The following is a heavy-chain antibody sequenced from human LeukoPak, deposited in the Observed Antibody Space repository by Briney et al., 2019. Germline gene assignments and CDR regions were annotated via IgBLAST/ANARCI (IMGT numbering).Heavy chain of an antibody. Sequence: GGSLRLSCAASGFTFSSYAMSWVRQAPGKGLEWVSAISGSGGSTYYADSVKGRFTISRDNSKNTLYLQMNSLRAEDTAVYYCAKDSSDDSSDYYYVGDWYFDLWGRGTLVTASS. J-gene: IGHJ2*01. V-gene: IGHV3-23*01. CDR3: AKDSSDDSSDYYYVGDWYFDL. D-gene: IGHD3-22*01. CDR2: ISGSGGST. CDR1: GFTFSSYA.